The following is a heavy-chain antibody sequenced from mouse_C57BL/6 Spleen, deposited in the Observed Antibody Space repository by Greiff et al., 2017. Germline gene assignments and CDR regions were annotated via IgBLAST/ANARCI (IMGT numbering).Heavy chain of an antibody. Sequence: QVQLQQPGAELVMPGASVKLSCKASGYTFTSYWMHWVKQRPGQGLEWIGGIDPSDSYTNYNQKFKGKSTLTVDKSSSTAYMQLSSLTSEDSAGYYCARKNYGSSYHYFDYWGQGTTLTVSS. D-gene: IGHD1-1*01. V-gene: IGHV1-69*01. CDR1: GYTFTSYW. CDR2: IDPSDSYT. CDR3: ARKNYGSSYHYFDY. J-gene: IGHJ2*01.